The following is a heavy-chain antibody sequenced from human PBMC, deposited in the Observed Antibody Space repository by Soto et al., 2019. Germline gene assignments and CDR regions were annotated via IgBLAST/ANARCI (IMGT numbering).Heavy chain of an antibody. Sequence: VQLVESGGALVQPGGSLRLSCATSGFALRDSAMHWVRQVSGGGLQWVSGMYSSGDVGYAGSVRGRFTMSRDVARNALFLPMGSLTADDTALYYCVKDNLAGGADVWGQGTTVTVSS. CDR1: GFALRDSA. CDR2: MYSSGDV. CDR3: VKDNLAGGADV. D-gene: IGHD3-10*01. V-gene: IGHV3-9*01. J-gene: IGHJ6*02.